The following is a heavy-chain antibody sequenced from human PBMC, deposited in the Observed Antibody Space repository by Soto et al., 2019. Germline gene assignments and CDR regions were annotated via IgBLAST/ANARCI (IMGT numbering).Heavy chain of an antibody. V-gene: IGHV4-4*02. D-gene: IGHD3-16*02. CDR1: GGFVNSGDW. CDR2: ISYGGKI. J-gene: IGHJ4*02. CDR3: ARDHRYSDKKWAFDY. Sequence: PSETLSLTCDVSGGFVNSGDWWNWVRQPPGKGLEWIGEISYGGKINYNPSLVSRATISMDKSKNQFSLNLFSVTAADMAVYYCARDHRYSDKKWAFDYWGRGVLVNVS.